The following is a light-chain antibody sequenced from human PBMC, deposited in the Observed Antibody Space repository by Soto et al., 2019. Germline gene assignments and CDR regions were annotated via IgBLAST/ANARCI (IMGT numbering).Light chain of an antibody. CDR2: KAS. V-gene: IGKV1-5*03. Sequence: DIQMTQSPSALSASVGDRVTITCRASESISRYLAWYQQKPGKAPNLLIYKASRLESGAPSRFSGSGSGTEFTLTISGLQPDDFATYFCQQYISYPLTFGGGTKVDIK. J-gene: IGKJ4*01. CDR1: ESISRY. CDR3: QQYISYPLT.